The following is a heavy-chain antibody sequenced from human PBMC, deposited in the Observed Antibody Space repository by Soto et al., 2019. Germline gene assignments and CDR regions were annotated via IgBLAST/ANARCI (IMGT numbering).Heavy chain of an antibody. Sequence: SETLSLTCAVYGGSFSSYYWRWSSQPPGKELESIREINHSGSTNYNPSLKSRVTISVATSQNQFSLKLCAVTAADTAVYYCARRMASRFLEWLTLSFYGMDIWGQGTTVTVSS. CDR1: GGSFSSYY. D-gene: IGHD3-3*01. J-gene: IGHJ6*01. CDR3: ARRMASRFLEWLTLSFYGMDI. CDR2: INHSGST. V-gene: IGHV4-34*01.